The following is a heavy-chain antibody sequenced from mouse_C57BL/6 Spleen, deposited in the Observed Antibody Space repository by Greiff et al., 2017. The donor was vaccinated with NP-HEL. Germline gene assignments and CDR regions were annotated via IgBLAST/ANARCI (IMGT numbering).Heavy chain of an antibody. J-gene: IGHJ2*01. CDR3: ARSEEDSWDY. D-gene: IGHD3-3*01. CDR2: IYPGSGST. CDR1: GYTFTSYW. V-gene: IGHV1-55*01. Sequence: QVQLQQPGAELVKPGASVKMSCKASGYTFTSYWITWVKQRPGQGLEWIGDIYPGSGSTNYNEKFKSKATLTVDTSSSTAYMQLSSLTSEAAAVYYCARSEEDSWDYWGQGTTLTVSS.